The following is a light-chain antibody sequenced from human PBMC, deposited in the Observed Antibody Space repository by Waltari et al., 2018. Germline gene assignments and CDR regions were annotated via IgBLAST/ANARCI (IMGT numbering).Light chain of an antibody. CDR2: GVN. V-gene: IGLV1-40*01. Sequence: QSVLTQPPSVSGAPGQRVTISCTGSWSNIGAGYDVHWYQPLPGKAPTLLVYGVNTRPPGVPDRFFGSKSGTSASLAIPGLQPEDEADYYCQSYDTSLGVVVGGGTKLTVL. J-gene: IGLJ2*01. CDR1: WSNIGAGYD. CDR3: QSYDTSLGVV.